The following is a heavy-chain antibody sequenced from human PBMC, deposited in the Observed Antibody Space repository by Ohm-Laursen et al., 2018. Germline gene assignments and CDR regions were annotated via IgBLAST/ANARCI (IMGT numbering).Heavy chain of an antibody. V-gene: IGHV3-33*08. D-gene: IGHD6-13*01. CDR1: GFSFSNAW. CDR3: ARDSSSWYGWFDP. Sequence: SLRLSCAASGFSFSNAWMSWVRQAPGKGLEWVAVIWYDGSNKYYADSVKGRFTISRDNSKNTLYLQMNSLRAEDTAVYYCARDSSSWYGWFDPWGQGTLVTVSS. J-gene: IGHJ5*02. CDR2: IWYDGSNK.